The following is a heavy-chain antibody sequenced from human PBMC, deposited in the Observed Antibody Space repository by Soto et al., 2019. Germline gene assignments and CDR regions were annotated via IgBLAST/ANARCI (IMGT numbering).Heavy chain of an antibody. Sequence: QVQLQESGPGLVKPSQTLSLTCTVSGGSISSGGYYWSWIRQHPGKGLEWIGYIYYSGSTYYYPSLKSRVTISVDTSKNQFSLKLSSVTAADTAVYYCARDRAGALYFDYWGQGTLVTVSS. J-gene: IGHJ4*02. CDR3: ARDRAGALYFDY. V-gene: IGHV4-31*03. D-gene: IGHD6-13*01. CDR2: IYYSGST. CDR1: GGSISSGGYY.